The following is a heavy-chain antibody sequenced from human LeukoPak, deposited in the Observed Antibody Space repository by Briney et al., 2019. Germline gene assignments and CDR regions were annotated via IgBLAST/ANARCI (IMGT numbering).Heavy chain of an antibody. V-gene: IGHV3-30*18. CDR2: ISYDGSNK. CDR3: AKLTIDYYYGMDV. D-gene: IGHD1-1*01. CDR1: GFTFSSYG. Sequence: GGSLRPSCAASGFTFSSYGMHWVRQAPGKGLEWVAVISYDGSNKYYADSVKGRFTISRDNSKNTLYLQMNSLRAEDTAVYYCAKLTIDYYYGMDVWGQGTTVTVSS. J-gene: IGHJ6*02.